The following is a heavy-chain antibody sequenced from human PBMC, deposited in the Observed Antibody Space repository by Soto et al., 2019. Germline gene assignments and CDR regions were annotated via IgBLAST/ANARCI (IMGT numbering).Heavy chain of an antibody. Sequence: SVKVSCKASGGTFSSYSISWVRQAPGQGLEWMGGIIPIFGTANYAQKFQGRVTITADESTSTAYMELSSLRSEDTAVYYCARDKWGIAASLNWFDPWGQGTLVTVSS. J-gene: IGHJ5*02. CDR3: ARDKWGIAASLNWFDP. D-gene: IGHD6-13*01. V-gene: IGHV1-69*13. CDR1: GGTFSSYS. CDR2: IIPIFGTA.